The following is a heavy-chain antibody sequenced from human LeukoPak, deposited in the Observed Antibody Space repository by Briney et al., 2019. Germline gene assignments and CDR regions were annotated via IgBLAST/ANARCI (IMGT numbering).Heavy chain of an antibody. Sequence: PGRSLRLSCAASGFTFSSYGMHWVRQAPGKRLEWVAVIWYDGSNKYYADSVKGRFTISRDNSKNTLYLQMNSLRAEDTAVYYCARLGGYDPVDHWGQGTLVTVSS. J-gene: IGHJ4*02. D-gene: IGHD5-12*01. CDR3: ARLGGYDPVDH. CDR1: GFTFSSYG. CDR2: IWYDGSNK. V-gene: IGHV3-33*01.